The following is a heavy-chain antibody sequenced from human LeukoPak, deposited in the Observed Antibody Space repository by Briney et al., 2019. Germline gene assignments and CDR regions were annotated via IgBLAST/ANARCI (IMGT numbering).Heavy chain of an antibody. CDR1: GGSISSSSYY. D-gene: IGHD2-21*02. J-gene: IGHJ4*02. Sequence: PSETLSLTCTVSGGSISSSSYYWGWIRQPPGKGLEWIGSIYYSGSTNYNPSLKSRVTISVDTSKNQFSLKLSSVTAADTAVYYCARRTIWGVVTAYYFDYWGQGTLVTVSS. CDR2: IYYSGST. CDR3: ARRTIWGVVTAYYFDY. V-gene: IGHV4-39*07.